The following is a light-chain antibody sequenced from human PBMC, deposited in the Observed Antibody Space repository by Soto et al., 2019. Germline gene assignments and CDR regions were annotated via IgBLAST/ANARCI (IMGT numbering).Light chain of an antibody. CDR2: DAS. V-gene: IGKV3-11*01. CDR1: QSVSSS. Sequence: DIVLTQSPATLSLSPGERATLSCRASQSVSSSLAWYQQKPGQAPRLLIYDASNRATGIPARFSGSGSGTDFTLTISSLEPEDFAVYYCQQRNWLFTFGPETKVDIK. J-gene: IGKJ3*01. CDR3: QQRNWLFT.